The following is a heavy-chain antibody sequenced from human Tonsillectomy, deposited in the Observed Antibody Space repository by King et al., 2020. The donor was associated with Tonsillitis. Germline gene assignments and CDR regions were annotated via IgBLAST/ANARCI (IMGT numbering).Heavy chain of an antibody. V-gene: IGHV3-30-3*01. J-gene: IGHJ6*02. CDR3: AREVGEIWGMDV. Sequence: VQLVESGGGVVQPGRSLRLSCAASGFTFSSYAMHWVRQAPGKGLEWVAVISYDGSNKYYADSVKGRFTISRDNSKNTLYLQMNSLRAEDTAVYYCAREVGEIWGMDVWGQGTTVTVSS. CDR2: ISYDGSNK. D-gene: IGHD3-10*01. CDR1: GFTFSSYA.